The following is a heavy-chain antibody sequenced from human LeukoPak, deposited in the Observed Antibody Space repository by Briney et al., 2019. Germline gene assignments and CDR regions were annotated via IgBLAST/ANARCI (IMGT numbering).Heavy chain of an antibody. D-gene: IGHD3-10*01. J-gene: IGHJ4*02. CDR1: GGSISSYY. CDR3: ASFYGSGTTGVDY. Sequence: SETLSLTCTVSGGSISSYYWSWTRQPPGKGLEWIGYIYYSGSTNYNPSLKSRVTISVDTSKNQFSLKLSSVTAADTAVYYCASFYGSGTTGVDYWGQGTLVTVSS. V-gene: IGHV4-59*01. CDR2: IYYSGST.